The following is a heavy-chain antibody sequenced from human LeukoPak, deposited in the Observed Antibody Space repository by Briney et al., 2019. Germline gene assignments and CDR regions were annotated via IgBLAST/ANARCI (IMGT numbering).Heavy chain of an antibody. V-gene: IGHV3-48*03. D-gene: IGHD6-19*01. CDR3: ARAGVAGTVYFDY. CDR2: ISSSGGTI. J-gene: IGHJ4*02. Sequence: GGSLRLSCAASGFTFSNHEMNWVRQAPGKGLEWVSYISSSGGTIYYADSVKGRFTISRDNAENSLYLQMNSLRAEDTAVYYCARAGVAGTVYFDYWGQGTLVTVSS. CDR1: GFTFSNHE.